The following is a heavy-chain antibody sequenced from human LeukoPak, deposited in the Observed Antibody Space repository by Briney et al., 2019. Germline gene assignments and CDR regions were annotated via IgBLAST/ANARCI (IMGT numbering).Heavy chain of an antibody. D-gene: IGHD3-22*01. V-gene: IGHV3-30*04. Sequence: GRSLRLSCAASGFTFNSYAMHWVRQAPGKGLEWVAVISYDGSNKYYADSVKGRFTISRDNSKNTLYLQMNRLRAEDTAVYYCAREVTYYDSNGYYSGYFDYWGQGTLVTVSS. CDR3: AREVTYYDSNGYYSGYFDY. J-gene: IGHJ4*02. CDR2: ISYDGSNK. CDR1: GFTFNSYA.